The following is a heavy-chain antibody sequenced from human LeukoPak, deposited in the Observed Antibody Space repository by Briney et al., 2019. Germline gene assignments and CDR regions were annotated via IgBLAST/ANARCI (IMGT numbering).Heavy chain of an antibody. CDR3: ARGLSSGWYGGSY. V-gene: IGHV3-21*01. J-gene: IGHJ4*02. D-gene: IGHD6-19*01. Sequence: GSLRLSCAASGFTFSSFGMNWVRQAPGKGLEWVSSITSSSSYIYYADSLKGRFTISRDNAKDSLYLQMNSLRAEDTAVYYCARGLSSGWYGGSYWGQGTLVTVSS. CDR2: ITSSSSYI. CDR1: GFTFSSFG.